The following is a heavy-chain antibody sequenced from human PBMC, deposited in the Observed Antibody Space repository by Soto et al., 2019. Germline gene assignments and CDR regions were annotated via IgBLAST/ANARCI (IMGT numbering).Heavy chain of an antibody. CDR3: ARDKITGLFDY. CDR1: GGSISGYD. D-gene: IGHD2-8*02. CDR2: INHSGRT. V-gene: IGHV4-34*01. J-gene: IGHJ4*02. Sequence: PSETLSLTCAVYGGSISGYDWTWIRQPPGTGLEWIGEINHSGRTNYNPSLKSRVTISVDTSKNQFSLKLTSVTAADTAVYYCARDKITGLFDYWGQGTLVTVSS.